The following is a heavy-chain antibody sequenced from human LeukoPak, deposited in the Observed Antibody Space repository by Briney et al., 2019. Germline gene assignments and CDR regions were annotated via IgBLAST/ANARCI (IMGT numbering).Heavy chain of an antibody. J-gene: IGHJ4*02. D-gene: IGHD1-14*01. CDR2: IRSRAYGGTT. CDR3: TRDAPWTGPLYRAFDY. Sequence: PGGSLRLSCAASGFTFSSYSMNWVRQAPGKGLQWVGFIRSRAYGGTTEYAASVKGRFTISRDDSKGIAYLQMNSLKIEDTAVYYCTRDAPWTGPLYRAFDYWGQGTLITVSS. V-gene: IGHV3-49*04. CDR1: GFTFSSYS.